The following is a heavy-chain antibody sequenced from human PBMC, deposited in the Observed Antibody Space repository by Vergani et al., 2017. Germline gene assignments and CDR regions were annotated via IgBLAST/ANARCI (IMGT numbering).Heavy chain of an antibody. V-gene: IGHV4-59*01. CDR3: ARALDTAMVACVGMDV. CDR2: IYYSGST. Sequence: QVQLQESGPGLVKPSQTLSLTCTVSGGSISSYYWSWIRQPPGKGLEWIGYIYYSGSTNYNPSLKSRVTISVDTSKNQFSLKLSSVTAADTAVYYCARALDTAMVACVGMDVWGQGTTVTVSS. CDR1: GGSISSYY. D-gene: IGHD5-18*01. J-gene: IGHJ6*02.